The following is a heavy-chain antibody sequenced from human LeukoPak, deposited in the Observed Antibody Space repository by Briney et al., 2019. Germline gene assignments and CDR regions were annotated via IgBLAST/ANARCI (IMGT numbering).Heavy chain of an antibody. CDR1: GGSISSSNHY. J-gene: IGHJ4*02. D-gene: IGHD6-19*01. Sequence: SETLSLTCAVSGGSISSSNHYWGWIRQPPGKGLEWIGSIYYGGSANYDPSLKSRVTISVDTSKKQFSLKLRSVTAADTAVYFCAREVVAMAGSYFDSWGQGTLVTVSS. CDR3: AREVVAMAGSYFDS. V-gene: IGHV4-39*07. CDR2: IYYGGSA.